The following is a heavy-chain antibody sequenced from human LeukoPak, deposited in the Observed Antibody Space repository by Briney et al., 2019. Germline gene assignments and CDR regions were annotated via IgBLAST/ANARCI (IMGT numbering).Heavy chain of an antibody. D-gene: IGHD3-10*01. J-gene: IGHJ5*02. V-gene: IGHV4-61*02. CDR2: IYTTGSP. CDR1: GGSVSSSNYY. Sequence: PSETLSLTCTVSGGSVSSSNYYWTWIRQPAGKGLEWIGRIYTTGSPSYSPSLKSRVTISVDTSTNQFSLKLTSVSAADTAVYYCARDRGITTARGVPSRFDPWGQGILVTVSS. CDR3: ARDRGITTARGVPSRFDP.